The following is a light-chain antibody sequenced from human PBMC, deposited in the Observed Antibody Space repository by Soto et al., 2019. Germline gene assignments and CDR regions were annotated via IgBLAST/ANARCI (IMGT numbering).Light chain of an antibody. CDR3: EAWDESLNGLYV. J-gene: IGLJ1*01. CDR2: SNN. V-gene: IGLV1-44*01. Sequence: QSVLTQPPSASGTPGQRVTISCSGSSSNIGSNTVNWYQQLPGTAPKLLIYSNNQRPSGVPDRFSGSKSGTSASLAISGLQSEDEADYYCEAWDESLNGLYVFGTGTKVTVL. CDR1: SSNIGSNT.